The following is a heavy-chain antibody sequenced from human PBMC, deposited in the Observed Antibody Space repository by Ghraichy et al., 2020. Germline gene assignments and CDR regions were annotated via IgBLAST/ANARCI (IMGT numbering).Heavy chain of an antibody. CDR2: IIPIFGTA. CDR1: GGTFSSYA. V-gene: IGHV1-69*13. D-gene: IGHD5-24*01. CDR3: ARFREMATIRHAFDI. J-gene: IGHJ3*02. Sequence: SVKVSCKASGGTFSSYAISWVRQAPGQGLEWMGGIIPIFGTANYAQKFQGRVTITADESTSTAYMELSSLRSEDTAVYYCARFREMATIRHAFDIWGQGTMVTVSS.